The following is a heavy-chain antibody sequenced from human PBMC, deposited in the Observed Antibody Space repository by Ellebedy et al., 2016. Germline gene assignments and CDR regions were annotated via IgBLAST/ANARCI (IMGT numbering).Heavy chain of an antibody. CDR2: IIPIFGTG. D-gene: IGHD4-17*01. J-gene: IGHJ3*02. Sequence: ASVKVSCKASGGPSGMHSINWVRQAPGQGLEYMGGIIPIFGTGKYAQNFQGRVAITADESTHTVYMELSSLRSEDTAVYYCAKGHDYGDYIAFDIWGQGTMVTVSS. CDR1: GGPSGMHS. CDR3: AKGHDYGDYIAFDI. V-gene: IGHV1-69*13.